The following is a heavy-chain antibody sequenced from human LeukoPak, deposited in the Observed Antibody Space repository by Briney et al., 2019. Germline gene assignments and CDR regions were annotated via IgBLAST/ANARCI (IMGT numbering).Heavy chain of an antibody. V-gene: IGHV3-33*01. CDR2: IWYDGSNK. Sequence: GRSLRLSCAASGFTFSSYGMHWVRQAPGKGLEWVAVIWYDGSNKYYADSVKGRFTISRDNSKNTLYLQMNSLRAEDTAVYYCARGGGQLWFDYWGQGALVTVSS. D-gene: IGHD5-18*01. CDR1: GFTFSSYG. J-gene: IGHJ4*02. CDR3: ARGGGQLWFDY.